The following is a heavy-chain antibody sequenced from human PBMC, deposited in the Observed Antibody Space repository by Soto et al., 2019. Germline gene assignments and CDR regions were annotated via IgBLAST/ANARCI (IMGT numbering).Heavy chain of an antibody. CDR2: ISGGGGST. V-gene: IGHV3-23*01. CDR3: AKDVRYSSSWYSLDS. D-gene: IGHD6-13*01. CDR1: GFTFSSYA. Sequence: EVQLLESGGGLVQPGGSLRLSCAVSGFTFSSYAMSWVRQAPGKGLEWVSAISGGGGSTYYADSVRGRFSISKDKSRNTLYLQMDNLRVEDTAIYRCAKDVRYSSSWYSLDSWGQGTLVIVSS. J-gene: IGHJ4*02.